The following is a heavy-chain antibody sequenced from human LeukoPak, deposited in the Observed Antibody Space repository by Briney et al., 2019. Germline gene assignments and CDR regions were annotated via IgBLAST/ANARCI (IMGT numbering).Heavy chain of an antibody. CDR1: GYTFTNYA. CDR3: ARDRWHCRVNCDSVYYFALDV. J-gene: IGHJ6*02. D-gene: IGHD2-15*01. V-gene: IGHV1-3*01. Sequence: ASVKVSCKGSGYTFTNYAIHWVRQAPGQSLEWLGWINPGNGDTKYSQDFQGRVTINTDTSAATAYVELNSLTSEDTAVYYCARDRWHCRVNCDSVYYFALDVWGQGTTVPVSS. CDR2: INPGNGDT.